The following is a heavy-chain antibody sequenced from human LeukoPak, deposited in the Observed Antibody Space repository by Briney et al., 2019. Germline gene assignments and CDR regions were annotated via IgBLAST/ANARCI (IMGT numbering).Heavy chain of an antibody. J-gene: IGHJ4*02. CDR1: GYSFTSYW. CDR3: ARPRDGYNYGFHY. Sequence: GESLKISCNGSGYSFTSYWIGWVRQVPGKGLEWMGIIYPGDSDTRYSPSFQGQVTISADKSISTAYLQWSSLKASDTAMYYCARPRDGYNYGFHYWGRGTLVTVSS. V-gene: IGHV5-51*01. D-gene: IGHD5-24*01. CDR2: IYPGDSDT.